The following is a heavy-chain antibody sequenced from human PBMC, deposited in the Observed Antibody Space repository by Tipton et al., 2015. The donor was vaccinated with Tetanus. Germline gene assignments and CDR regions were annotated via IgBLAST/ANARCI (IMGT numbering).Heavy chain of an antibody. CDR1: GGSISSGGHY. CDR3: AREGAPRAFDI. V-gene: IGHV4-31*03. J-gene: IGHJ3*02. Sequence: LRLSCTVSGGSISSGGHYWGWIRQHPGKGLEWIGNIHYSGSTFYNPSLKSRVTISVDTSKNQFSLKLNSVTAADTAVYYCAREGAPRAFDIWGQGTMVTVSS. CDR2: IHYSGST.